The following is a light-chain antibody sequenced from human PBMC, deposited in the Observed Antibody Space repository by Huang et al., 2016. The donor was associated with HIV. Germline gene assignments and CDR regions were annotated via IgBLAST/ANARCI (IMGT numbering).Light chain of an antibody. Sequence: EIVLTQSPDTLSLSPGERGALSCRASQNVTNSYLAWYLQKSGQAPRLLVYGSSGRDTGVPVRFGGSGSGAEFILTIDSLEPEDFATYDCQQYSTSPWTFGPGTKVEVK. J-gene: IGKJ1*01. CDR3: QQYSTSPWT. CDR1: QNVTNSY. CDR2: GSS. V-gene: IGKV3-20*01.